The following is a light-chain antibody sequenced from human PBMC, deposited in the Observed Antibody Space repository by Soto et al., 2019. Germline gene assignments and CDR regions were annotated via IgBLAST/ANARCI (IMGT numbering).Light chain of an antibody. J-gene: IGLJ2*01. V-gene: IGLV2-23*03. CDR1: SSDVGGYNY. CDR3: CSYAGSSTFDVV. Sequence: QSVLTQPASVSGSPGQSITISCTGTSSDVGGYNYVSWYQQHPGKAPKLMIYEGSKRPSGVSNRFSGSKSGNTASLTISGLQAEDEADYYCCSYAGSSTFDVVFGGGTKLTVL. CDR2: EGS.